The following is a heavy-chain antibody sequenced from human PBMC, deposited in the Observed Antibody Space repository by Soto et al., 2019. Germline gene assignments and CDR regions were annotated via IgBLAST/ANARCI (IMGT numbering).Heavy chain of an antibody. CDR3: TRDRESALWCGKLFHYYYYGMDV. Sequence: GGSLRLSCTASGFTFGDYAMSWVRQAPGKGLEWVGFIRSEAYGGTTEYAASVKGRFTISRGDPKSIAYLQMNSLKTEDTAVYYCTRDRESALWCGKLFHYYYYGMDVWGQGTTVTVSS. CDR2: IRSEAYGGTT. CDR1: GFTFGDYA. D-gene: IGHD3-10*01. V-gene: IGHV3-49*04. J-gene: IGHJ6*02.